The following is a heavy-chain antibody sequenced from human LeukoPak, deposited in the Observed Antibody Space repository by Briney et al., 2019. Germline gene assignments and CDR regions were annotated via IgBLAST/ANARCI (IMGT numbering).Heavy chain of an antibody. CDR2: IVVGSGNT. CDR3: AARGFYCSSTSCYTGNFDY. CDR1: GFTFTSSA. Sequence: SVKVSCKASGFTFTSSAVQWVRQARGQRLEWIGWIVVGSGNTNYAQKFQERVTITRDMSTSTAYMELSSLRSEDTAVYYCAARGFYCSSTSCYTGNFDYWGQGTLVTVSS. D-gene: IGHD2-2*02. V-gene: IGHV1-58*01. J-gene: IGHJ4*02.